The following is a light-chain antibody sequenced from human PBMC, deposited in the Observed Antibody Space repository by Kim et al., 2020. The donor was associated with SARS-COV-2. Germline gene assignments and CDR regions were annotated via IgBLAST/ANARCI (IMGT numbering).Light chain of an antibody. V-gene: IGKV3-11*01. CDR2: DAS. CDR1: QSIGHY. J-gene: IGKJ4*01. Sequence: EIVLTQSPATLSLSPGERASLSCRAGQSIGHYLAWYQQKPGQAPRLLMYDASRRASGTPARFSGGGSDTDFTLTISSLEPEDFAVYYCQHRGNWPSLIFGGGTKVDIK. CDR3: QHRGNWPSLI.